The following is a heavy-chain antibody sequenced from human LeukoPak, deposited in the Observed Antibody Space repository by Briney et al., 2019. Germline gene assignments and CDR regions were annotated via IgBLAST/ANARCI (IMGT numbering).Heavy chain of an antibody. D-gene: IGHD3-10*01. CDR2: ISAYNGNT. V-gene: IGHV1-18*01. J-gene: IGHJ4*02. Sequence: ASVKVSCKASGYTFTSYGISWVRQAPGQGLEWMGWISAYNGNTNYAQKLQGRVTMTTDTSTSTAYMELRSLRSDDTAVYYCARGDNYYGSGSYYTFDYWGQGTLVTVSS. CDR1: GYTFTSYG. CDR3: ARGDNYYGSGSYYTFDY.